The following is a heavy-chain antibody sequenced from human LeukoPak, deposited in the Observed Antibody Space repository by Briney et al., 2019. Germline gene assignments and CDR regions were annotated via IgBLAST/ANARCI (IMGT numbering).Heavy chain of an antibody. CDR1: GYSISSGYY. J-gene: IGHJ4*02. D-gene: IGHD1-26*01. CDR3: AREVGRGFDY. CDR2: IYYSGNT. Sequence: PSETLSLTCTVSGYSISSGYYWSWIRQPPGKRLEWIGNIYYSGNTNYNPSLKSRATISVDTSKNQFSLKLRSVTAADTAVYYCAREVGRGFDYWGQGTLVTVSS. V-gene: IGHV4-61*01.